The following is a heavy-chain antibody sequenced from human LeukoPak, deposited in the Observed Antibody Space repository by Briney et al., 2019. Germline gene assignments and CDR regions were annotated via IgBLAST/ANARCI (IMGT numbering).Heavy chain of an antibody. CDR1: GYTFSSYY. Sequence: ASVKVSCKASGYTFSSYYIHWVRQAPGQGLEWMGLINPGSGGTNYAQKFQGRVTLTRDTSTTSVYMELSSLTSEDTAMYFCAKDGDVGMATREDWWGQGTLVSVSS. J-gene: IGHJ4*02. V-gene: IGHV1-46*01. CDR3: AKDGDVGMATREDW. CDR2: INPGSGGT. D-gene: IGHD5-24*01.